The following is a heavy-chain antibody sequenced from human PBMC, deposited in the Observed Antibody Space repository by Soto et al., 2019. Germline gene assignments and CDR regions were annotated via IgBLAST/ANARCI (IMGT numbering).Heavy chain of an antibody. D-gene: IGHD3-9*01. CDR1: GGSISSSSYY. CDR2: IYYSGST. V-gene: IGHV4-39*01. J-gene: IGHJ4*02. CDR3: ARHQGIYDILTGYYKAGDTPFDY. Sequence: SETPSLTCTVSGGSISSSSYYWGWIRQPPGKGLEWIGSIYYSGSTYYNPSLKSRVTISVDTSKNQFSLKLSSVTAADTAVYYCARHQGIYDILTGYYKAGDTPFDYWGQGTLVTVSS.